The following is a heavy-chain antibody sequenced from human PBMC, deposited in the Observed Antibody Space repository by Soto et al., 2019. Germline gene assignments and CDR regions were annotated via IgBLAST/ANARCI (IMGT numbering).Heavy chain of an antibody. CDR2: INPNSGAS. J-gene: IGHJ5*02. V-gene: IGHV1-2*02. CDR3: ARYCSSTSCQFDP. Sequence: ASVKVSCKASGYTFTGYYIHWVRQSPGQGLEWMGGINPNSGASNYAQKFQGRVTMTRDTSISTAYMELSSLRSDDTAVYYRARYCSSTSCQFDPWGQGTLVTVSS. CDR1: GYTFTGYY. D-gene: IGHD2-2*01.